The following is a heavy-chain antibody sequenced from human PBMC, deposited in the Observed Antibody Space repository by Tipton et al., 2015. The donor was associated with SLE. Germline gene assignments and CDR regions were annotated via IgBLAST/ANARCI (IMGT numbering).Heavy chain of an antibody. V-gene: IGHV4-59*08. CDR1: GGSISSYY. D-gene: IGHD5/OR15-5a*01. CDR3: ARQTRVAFDI. J-gene: IGHJ3*02. CDR2: IYYSGST. Sequence: LRLSCTVSGGSISSYYWSWIRQPPGKGLEWIGYIYYSGSTNYNPSLKSRVTISVGTSKNQFSLKLSSVTAADTAVYYCARQTRVAFDIWGQGTMVTVSS.